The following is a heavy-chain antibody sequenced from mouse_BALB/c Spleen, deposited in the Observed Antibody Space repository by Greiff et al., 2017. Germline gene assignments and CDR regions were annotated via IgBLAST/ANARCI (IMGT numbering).Heavy chain of an antibody. V-gene: IGHV5-9-3*01. CDR2: ISSGGSYT. D-gene: IGHD4-1*01. Sequence: VQLQQSGGGLVKPGGSLKLSCAASGFTFSSYAMSWVRQTPEKRLEWVATISSGGSYTYYPDSVKGRFTISRDNAKNTPYLQMSSLRSEDTAMYYCARQANWDNYAMDYWGQGTSVTVSS. CDR3: ARQANWDNYAMDY. J-gene: IGHJ4*01. CDR1: GFTFSSYA.